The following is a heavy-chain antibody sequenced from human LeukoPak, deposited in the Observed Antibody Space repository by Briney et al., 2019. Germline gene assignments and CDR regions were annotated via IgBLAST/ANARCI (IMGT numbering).Heavy chain of an antibody. J-gene: IGHJ4*02. V-gene: IGHV1-18*01. CDR1: GYTFTSYG. CDR2: ISAYNGNT. Sequence: ASVKVSCKASGYTFTSYGISWVRQAPGQGLEWMGWISAYNGNTNYAQKLQGRVTMTTDTSTSTAYMELRSLRSDDAAVYYCARSYDFWSGHDYYFDYWGQGTLVTVSS. CDR3: ARSYDFWSGHDYYFDY. D-gene: IGHD3-3*01.